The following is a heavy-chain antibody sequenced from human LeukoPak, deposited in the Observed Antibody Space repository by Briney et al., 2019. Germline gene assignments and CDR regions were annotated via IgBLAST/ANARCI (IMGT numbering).Heavy chain of an antibody. CDR1: GYTFTSYD. CDR2: MSPNSGDT. D-gene: IGHD3-3*01. CDR3: ARDPAYYDFWSGTYYYYYGMDV. J-gene: IGHJ6*02. Sequence: ASVKVSCKASGYTFTSYDFNWVRQATGQRPEWMGWMSPNSGDTGYAQKFQDRVTMTRNTSISTAYMELSSLRSDDTAVYYCARDPAYYDFWSGTYYYYYGMDVWGQGTTVTVS. V-gene: IGHV1-8*01.